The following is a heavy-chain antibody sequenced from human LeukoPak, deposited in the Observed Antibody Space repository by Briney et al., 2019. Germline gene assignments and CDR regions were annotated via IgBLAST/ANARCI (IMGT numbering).Heavy chain of an antibody. D-gene: IGHD5-18*01. V-gene: IGHV4-30-4*08. CDR2: IYYSGST. J-gene: IGHJ2*01. CDR3: AREVDSYGYPWYFDL. Sequence: ASETVSLTCTVSGGSISSGDYYWSWIRQPPGKGLEWIGYIYYSGSTYYNPSLKSRVTISVDTSKNQFSLKLSSVTAADTAVYYCAREVDSYGYPWYFDLWGRGTLVTVSS. CDR1: GGSISSGDYY.